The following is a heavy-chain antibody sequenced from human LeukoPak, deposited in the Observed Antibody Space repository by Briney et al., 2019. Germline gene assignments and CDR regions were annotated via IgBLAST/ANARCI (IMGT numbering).Heavy chain of an antibody. V-gene: IGHV1-58*02. J-gene: IGHJ4*02. Sequence: ASVKVSCKASGFTFSNSAIQWVRQARGQRLEWIGWIIVGSGRTHYAQNLQERLTITRDMSTNTAYMELSSLRSEDTAVYYCAKVGGQRIQLWPHDYWGQGTLVTVSS. CDR3: AKVGGQRIQLWPHDY. D-gene: IGHD5-18*01. CDR1: GFTFSNSA. CDR2: IIVGSGRT.